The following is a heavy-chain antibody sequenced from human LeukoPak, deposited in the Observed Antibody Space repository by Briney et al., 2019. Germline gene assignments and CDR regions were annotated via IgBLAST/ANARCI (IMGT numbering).Heavy chain of an antibody. V-gene: IGHV4-4*07. CDR3: ARELITMVRGDIGIIDY. Sequence: SETLSLICTVSGGSISSYYWSWIRQPAGKGLEWIGRIYTSGSTNYNPSLKSRVTISVDTSKNQFSLKLSSVTAADTAAYYRARELITMVRGDIGIIDYWGQGTLVTVSS. J-gene: IGHJ4*02. CDR2: IYTSGST. D-gene: IGHD3-10*01. CDR1: GGSISSYY.